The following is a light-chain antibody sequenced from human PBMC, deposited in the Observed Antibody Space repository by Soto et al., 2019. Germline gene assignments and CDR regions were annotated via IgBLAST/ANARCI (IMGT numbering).Light chain of an antibody. J-gene: IGKJ5*01. V-gene: IGKV1-17*01. CDR2: AAS. CDR3: QQRSNWPPIT. CDR1: QGIRND. Sequence: DIQMTQSPSTLSASVGDTVTVTCRASQGIRNDLGWYQQKPGKAPKCLIYAASSLQSGVPSRFSGSGSGTEFTLTISSLEPEDFAVYYCQQRSNWPPITLGQGTRLEIK.